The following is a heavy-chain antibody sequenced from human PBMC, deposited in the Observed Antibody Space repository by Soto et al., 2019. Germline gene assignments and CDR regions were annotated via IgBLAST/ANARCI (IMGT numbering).Heavy chain of an antibody. J-gene: IGHJ4*02. V-gene: IGHV3-30*18. CDR2: ISYDGSNK. D-gene: IGHD1-26*01. Sequence: QVQLVESGGGVVQPGRSLRLSCAASGFTFSSYGMHWVRQAPGKGLEWVAVISYDGSNKYYADSVKGRFTISRDNSKNPLYLQMNSLRDEDTAVYYCAKGTPGGSSVFYLGQGTLVNGSS. CDR1: GFTFSSYG. CDR3: AKGTPGGSSVFY.